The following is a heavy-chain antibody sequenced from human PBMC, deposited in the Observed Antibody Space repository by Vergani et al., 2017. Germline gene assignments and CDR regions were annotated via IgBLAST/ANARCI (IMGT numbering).Heavy chain of an antibody. D-gene: IGHD3-3*01. CDR1: GFTFSNAW. J-gene: IGHJ2*01. CDR3: AKAGITIFGVVTWYFDL. Sequence: EVQLLESGGGLVQPGGSLRLSCAASGFTFSNAWMSWVRQAPGKGREWVGRIKSKTDGGKTDYAAPVKCRFTISRDDSKNTMYLQMNSLKTEDTAVYYCAKAGITIFGVVTWYFDLWGRGTLVTVSS. V-gene: IGHV3-15*01. CDR2: IKSKTDGGKT.